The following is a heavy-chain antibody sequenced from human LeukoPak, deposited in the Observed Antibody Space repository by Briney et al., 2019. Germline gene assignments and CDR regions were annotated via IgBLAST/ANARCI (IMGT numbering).Heavy chain of an antibody. Sequence: GGSLRLSCAASGFTFSSYSMNWVRQAPGKGLEWISYIRSSSRTIYYADSVKGRFTISRDNAKNTLYLQMNSLRAEDTAVYYCAKDPYSSSWFDYWGQGTLVTVSS. CDR2: IRSSSRTI. D-gene: IGHD6-13*01. CDR1: GFTFSSYS. CDR3: AKDPYSSSWFDY. J-gene: IGHJ4*02. V-gene: IGHV3-48*04.